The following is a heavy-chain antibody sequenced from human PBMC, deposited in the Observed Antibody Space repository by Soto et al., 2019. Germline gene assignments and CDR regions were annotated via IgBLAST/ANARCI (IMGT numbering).Heavy chain of an antibody. J-gene: IGHJ4*02. CDR2: ISAYNGNT. V-gene: IGHV1-18*01. Sequence: QVQLVQSGAEVKKPGASVKVSCKTSGYTFTNFGLSWVRQAPGQGLEWMGWISAYNGNTNYAQNFQGRVTMTTDTPTSTAYMDLRILRSDATAVYFCARAGTPIDYWGQGTLVTVSS. CDR3: ARAGTPIDY. D-gene: IGHD1-1*01. CDR1: GYTFTNFG.